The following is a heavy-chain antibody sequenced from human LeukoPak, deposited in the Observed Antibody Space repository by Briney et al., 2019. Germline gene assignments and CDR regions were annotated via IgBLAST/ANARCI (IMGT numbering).Heavy chain of an antibody. J-gene: IGHJ4*02. CDR2: ISGSGGST. D-gene: IGHD3-10*01. V-gene: IGHV3-23*01. CDR3: AKSSKATYMVRGVITPFDY. Sequence: GVSLRLSCAASGFTFSSYAMSWVRQAPGKGLEWVSAISGSGGSTYYADSVKGRFTISRDNSKNTLYLQMNSLRAEDTAVYYCAKSSKATYMVRGVITPFDYWGQGTLVTVSS. CDR1: GFTFSSYA.